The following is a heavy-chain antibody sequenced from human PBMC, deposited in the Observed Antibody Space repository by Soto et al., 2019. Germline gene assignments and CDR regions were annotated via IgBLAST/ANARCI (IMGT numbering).Heavy chain of an antibody. CDR2: ISWDVGST. J-gene: IGHJ3*02. CDR3: AKEGDAFDI. CDR1: GFSFDNYT. Sequence: XVCLRLSCAASGFSFDNYTRHWVRQAPGKGLEWVSLISWDVGSTYYADSVKGRFTISRDNSKNSLYLQMNSLRTEDTALYYSAKEGDAFDICGQRKMVTVS. V-gene: IGHV3-43*01.